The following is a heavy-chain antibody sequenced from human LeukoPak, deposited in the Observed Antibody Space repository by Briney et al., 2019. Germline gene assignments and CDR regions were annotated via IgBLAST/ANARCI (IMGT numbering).Heavy chain of an antibody. V-gene: IGHV3-23*01. Sequence: PGGSLRLSCAASGFTFSSYTMYWVRQAPGKGLEWVSAISASGTSTYYAVSVKGRFTISRDNAKNTLYLQMNSLRAEDTAVYYCASVNVPATPYWGQGTLITVSS. D-gene: IGHD2-15*01. CDR1: GFTFSSYT. CDR3: ASVNVPATPY. CDR2: ISASGTST. J-gene: IGHJ4*02.